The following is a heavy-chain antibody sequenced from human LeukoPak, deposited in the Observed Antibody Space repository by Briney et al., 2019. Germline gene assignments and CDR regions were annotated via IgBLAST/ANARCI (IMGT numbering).Heavy chain of an antibody. D-gene: IGHD3-10*01. CDR1: GFTFSSYG. V-gene: IGHV3-30*02. CDR3: AKARVGYYGSGSADY. J-gene: IGHJ4*02. CDR2: IRYDGSNK. Sequence: GGSLRLSCAGSGFTFSSYGMHWVRQAPGKGLEWVAFIRYDGSNKYYADSVKGRFTISRDNSKNTLYLQMNSLRAEDTAVYYCAKARVGYYGSGSADYWGQGTLVTVSS.